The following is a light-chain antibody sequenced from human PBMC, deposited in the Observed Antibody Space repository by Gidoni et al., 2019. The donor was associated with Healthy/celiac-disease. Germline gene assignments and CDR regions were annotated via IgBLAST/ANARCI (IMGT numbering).Light chain of an antibody. V-gene: IGLV3-1*01. Sequence: SYELTQPPSVSVSPGQTASITCSGDKLGDKYACWSQQKPGQSPVLVIYPDSKRPSGIPERFSGSNSGNTATLTISGTPAMDEADYYCQAWDSSLGVFGGGTKLTVL. J-gene: IGLJ2*01. CDR1: KLGDKY. CDR3: QAWDSSLGV. CDR2: PDS.